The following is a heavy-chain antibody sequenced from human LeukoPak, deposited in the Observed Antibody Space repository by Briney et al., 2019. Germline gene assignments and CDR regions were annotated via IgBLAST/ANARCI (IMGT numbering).Heavy chain of an antibody. CDR2: IYHTGST. V-gene: IGHV4-30-2*01. J-gene: IGHJ4*02. CDR3: ARDRGRGGLYLDY. CDR1: GGSINSGGYS. Sequence: PSETLSLTCAVSGGSINSGGYSWSWIRQPPGKGLEWIGYIYHTGSTSYIPSLKTRVTISLDRSKNQFSLKLTSVTPADTAVYYCARDRGRGGLYLDYWGQGNLVTVSS. D-gene: IGHD3-16*01.